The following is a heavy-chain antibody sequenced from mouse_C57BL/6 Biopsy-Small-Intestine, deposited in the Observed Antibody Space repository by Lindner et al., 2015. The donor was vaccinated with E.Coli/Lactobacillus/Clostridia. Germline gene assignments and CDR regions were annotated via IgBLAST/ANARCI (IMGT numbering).Heavy chain of an antibody. CDR3: ARKDDSSGSFAY. J-gene: IGHJ3*01. CDR2: IYLSESET. V-gene: IGHV1-61*01. Sequence: VQLQESGAELVRPGSSVKLSCKASGYTFTSFWMEWVKQRPGQGLEWIGNIYLSESETHYNQKFKDKATLTVDKSSSTAYMQLSSLTSEDSAVYFCARKDDSSGSFAYWGQGALVTVSA. CDR1: GYTFTSFW. D-gene: IGHD3-2*02.